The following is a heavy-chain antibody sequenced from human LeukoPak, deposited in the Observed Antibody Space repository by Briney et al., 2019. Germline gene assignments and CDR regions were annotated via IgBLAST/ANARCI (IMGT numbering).Heavy chain of an antibody. CDR2: INHSGST. D-gene: IGHD3-3*01. CDR3: ARGQPRATIFGVVIYSRPFDY. CDR1: GGSSSGYY. V-gene: IGHV4-34*01. Sequence: SETLSLTCAVYGGSSSGYYWSWIRQPPGKGLEWIGEINHSGSTNYNPSLKSRVTISVDTSKNQFSLKLSSVTAADTAVYYCARGQPRATIFGVVIYSRPFDYWGQGTLVTVSS. J-gene: IGHJ4*02.